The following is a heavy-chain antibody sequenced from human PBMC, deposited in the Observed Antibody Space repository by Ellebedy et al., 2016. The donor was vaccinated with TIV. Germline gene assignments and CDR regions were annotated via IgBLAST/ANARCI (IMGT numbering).Heavy chain of an antibody. D-gene: IGHD3-16*01. V-gene: IGHV3-30-3*01. CDR2: ISYDGSNK. CDR1: GFTFSSYA. Sequence: GESLKISCAASGFTFSSYAMHWVRQAPGKGLEWVAVISYDGSNKYYADSVKGRFTISRDNSKNTLYLQMNSLRAEDTAVYYCARDMRGHFDYWGQGTLVTVSS. J-gene: IGHJ4*02. CDR3: ARDMRGHFDY.